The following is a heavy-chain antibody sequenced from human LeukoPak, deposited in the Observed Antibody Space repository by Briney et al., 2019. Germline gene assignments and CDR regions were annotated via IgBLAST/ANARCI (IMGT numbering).Heavy chain of an antibody. CDR3: ARGSSVGYY. J-gene: IGHJ4*02. Sequence: PGGSLRLSCAASGFTFSDFSITWFRQTPGKGLEWVSYIGRSGDTIHYADSVKGRFTISRDNAKNLAFLQLKSPRVEDTAVYYCARGSSVGYYWGQGTRVTVS. V-gene: IGHV3-11*01. D-gene: IGHD2-15*01. CDR2: IGRSGDTI. CDR1: GFTFSDFS.